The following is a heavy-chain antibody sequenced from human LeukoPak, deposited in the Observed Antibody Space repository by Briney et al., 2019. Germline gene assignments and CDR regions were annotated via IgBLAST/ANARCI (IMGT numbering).Heavy chain of an antibody. CDR3: AKAARPGVLSGSYADY. Sequence: GGSLRLSCAASGFTFSSYGMHWVCQAPGKGLEWVAFIRYDGSNKYYADSVKGRFTISRDNSKNTLYLQMNSLRAEDTAVYYCAKAARPGVLSGSYADYWGQGTLVTVSS. CDR2: IRYDGSNK. CDR1: GFTFSSYG. V-gene: IGHV3-30*02. J-gene: IGHJ4*02. D-gene: IGHD2/OR15-2a*01.